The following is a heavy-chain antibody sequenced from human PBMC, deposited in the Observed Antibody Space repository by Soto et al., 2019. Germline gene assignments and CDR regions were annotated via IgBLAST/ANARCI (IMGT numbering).Heavy chain of an antibody. CDR1: GGSFSNYY. CDR2: VNHSGST. D-gene: IGHD2-15*01. V-gene: IGHV4-34*01. CDR3: ARDPGYCSDGSCYYFDY. J-gene: IGHJ4*02. Sequence: QVQLQQWGAGLLKPSETLSLTCAVYGGSFSNYYWSWIRQPPGKGLEWIGEVNHSGSTNYNPSLKSRFTISVDTSKNQFSLKLSSVTAADTAVYYCARDPGYCSDGSCYYFDYWGQGTLVTVSS.